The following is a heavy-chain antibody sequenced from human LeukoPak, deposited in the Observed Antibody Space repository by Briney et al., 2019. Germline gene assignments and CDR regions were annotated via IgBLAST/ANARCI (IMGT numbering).Heavy chain of an antibody. D-gene: IGHD1-26*01. CDR2: IIPIFGTA. Sequence: GASVKVSCKASGGTFSSCAISWVRQAPGQGLEWMGRIIPIFGTANYAQKFQGRVTITTDESTSTAYMELSSLRSEDTAVYYCARDTDNVIVGAYKLDYWGQGTLVTVSS. CDR1: GGTFSSCA. CDR3: ARDTDNVIVGAYKLDY. J-gene: IGHJ4*02. V-gene: IGHV1-69*05.